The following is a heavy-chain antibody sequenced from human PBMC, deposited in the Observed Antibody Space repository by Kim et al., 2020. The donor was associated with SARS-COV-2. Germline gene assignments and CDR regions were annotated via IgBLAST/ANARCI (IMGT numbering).Heavy chain of an antibody. Sequence: GESLKISCKGSGYSFTSYWISWVRQMPGKGLEWMGRIDPSDSYTNYSPSFQGHVTISADKSISTAYLQWSSLKASDTAMYYCAKIKMRSYYGSYFQVGWYFDLWGHGTLVTVSS. J-gene: IGHJ2*01. CDR1: GYSFTSYW. CDR2: IDPSDSYT. V-gene: IGHV5-10-1*01. D-gene: IGHD3-10*01. CDR3: AKIKMRSYYGSYFQVGWYFDL.